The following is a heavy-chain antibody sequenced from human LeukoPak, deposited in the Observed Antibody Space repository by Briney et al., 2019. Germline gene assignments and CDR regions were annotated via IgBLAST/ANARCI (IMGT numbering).Heavy chain of an antibody. CDR2: ISYDGSNK. J-gene: IGHJ4*02. V-gene: IGHV3-30*04. Sequence: GRSLRLSCAASGFTFSSYAMHWVRQAPGKGLEWVAVISYDGSNKYYADSVKGRFTISRDNSKNTLYLQMNSLRAEDTAVYYCAGDRMAAYWGQGTLVTVSS. CDR1: GFTFSSYA. D-gene: IGHD5-24*01. CDR3: AGDRMAAY.